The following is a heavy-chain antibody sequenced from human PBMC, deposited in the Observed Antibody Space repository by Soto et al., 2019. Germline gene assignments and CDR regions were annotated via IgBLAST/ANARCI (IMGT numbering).Heavy chain of an antibody. J-gene: IGHJ4*02. CDR2: IDTDGSTT. V-gene: IGHV3-74*01. CDR3: ACSRRPARLGPKGAIDY. D-gene: IGHD2-15*01. Sequence: GGSLRLSCATSGFTFSNYWMHRVRQVPGRGLVWVSRIDTDGSTTSYADFAKGRFTISRDNAKSTLSLQMNSLRAEDTAIYYCACSRRPARLGPKGAIDYWGQGTLVTVSS. CDR1: GFTFSNYW.